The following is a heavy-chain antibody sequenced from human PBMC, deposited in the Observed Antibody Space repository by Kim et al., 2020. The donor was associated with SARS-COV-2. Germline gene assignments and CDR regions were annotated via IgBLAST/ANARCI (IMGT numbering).Heavy chain of an antibody. D-gene: IGHD3-3*01. J-gene: IGHJ6*03. CDR3: ARADVTIFGPYYYYYMDV. CDR2: IYYSGST. CDR1: GGFISSYY. Sequence: SETLSLTCTVSGGFISSYYWSWIRQPPGKGLEWIGYIYYSGSTNYNPSLKSRVTISVDTSKNQFSLKLSSVTAADTAVYYCARADVTIFGPYYYYYMDV. V-gene: IGHV4-59*01.